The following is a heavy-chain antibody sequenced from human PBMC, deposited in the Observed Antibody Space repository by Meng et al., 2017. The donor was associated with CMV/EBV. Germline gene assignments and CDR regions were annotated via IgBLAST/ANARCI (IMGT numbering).Heavy chain of an antibody. Sequence: GESLKISCAASGFTFSSYSMNWVRHAPGKGLEWVSSISSSSSYIYYADSVKGRFTISRDNAKNSLYLQMNSLRAEDTAVYYCARDGLECSSTSCDYYYYYGMDVWGQGTTVTVSS. CDR3: ARDGLECSSTSCDYYYYYGMDV. D-gene: IGHD2-2*01. CDR1: GFTFSSYS. J-gene: IGHJ6*02. CDR2: ISSSSSYI. V-gene: IGHV3-21*01.